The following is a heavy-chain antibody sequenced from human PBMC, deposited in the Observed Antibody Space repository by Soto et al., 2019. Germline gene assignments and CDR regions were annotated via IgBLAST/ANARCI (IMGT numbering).Heavy chain of an antibody. CDR2: ISGSGGST. D-gene: IGHD3-16*01. CDR1: GLTFSSYA. J-gene: IGHJ3*02. V-gene: IGHV3-23*01. Sequence: GGSLRLSCAASGLTFSSYAMSWVRQAPGKGLEWVSAISGSGGSTSYADSVKGRFTISRDNSKNTLYLQMNSLRAEDTAVYYCAKVMITFGGGDAFDIWGQGTMVTVSS. CDR3: AKVMITFGGGDAFDI.